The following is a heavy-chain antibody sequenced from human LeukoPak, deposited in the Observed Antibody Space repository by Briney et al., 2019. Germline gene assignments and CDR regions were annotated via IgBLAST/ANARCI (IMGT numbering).Heavy chain of an antibody. Sequence: GASVKVSCKASGYTFTSYDINWVRQATGQGLEWMGWMNPNSGNTGYAQKFQGRVTMTRNTSISTAYMELSSLRSEDTAVYYCARASASWMSRYFDLWGRGTLVTVSS. D-gene: IGHD6-13*01. CDR3: ARASASWMSRYFDL. J-gene: IGHJ2*01. CDR1: GYTFTSYD. V-gene: IGHV1-8*01. CDR2: MNPNSGNT.